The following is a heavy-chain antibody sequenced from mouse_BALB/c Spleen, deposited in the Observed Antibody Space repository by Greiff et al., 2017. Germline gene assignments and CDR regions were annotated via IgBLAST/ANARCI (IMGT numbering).Heavy chain of an antibody. V-gene: IGHV1S81*02. D-gene: IGHD3-1*01. CDR3: TRQLGLRAMDY. CDR2: INPSNGGT. J-gene: IGHJ4*01. CDR1: GYTFTSYY. Sequence: VQLQQPGAELVKPGASVKLSCKASGYTFTSYYMYWVKQRPGQGLEWIGGINPSNGGTNFNEKFKSKATLTVDKSSSTAYMQLSSLTSEDSAVYYCTRQLGLRAMDYWGQGTSVTVSS.